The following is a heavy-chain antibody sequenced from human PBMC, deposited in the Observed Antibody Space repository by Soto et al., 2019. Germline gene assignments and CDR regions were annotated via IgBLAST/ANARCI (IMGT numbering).Heavy chain of an antibody. Sequence: SETLSLTCTVSGGSISSSSYYWGWIRQPPGKGLEWIGSIYYSGSTYYNTSLKSRVTISVDTSKNQYSLKLSSVTAADTAVYYCARHELVGYYYYYMDVWGKGTKVTVSS. CDR1: GGSISSSSYY. CDR2: IYYSGST. CDR3: ARHELVGYYYYYMDV. V-gene: IGHV4-39*01. D-gene: IGHD1-26*01. J-gene: IGHJ6*03.